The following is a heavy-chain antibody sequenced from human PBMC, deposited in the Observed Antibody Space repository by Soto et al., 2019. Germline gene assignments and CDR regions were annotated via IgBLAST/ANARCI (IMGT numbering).Heavy chain of an antibody. CDR3: ARARGYGSSILRSFDM. Sequence: EVQLVESGGGLVQPGGSLRLSCAASGFMFSSYEMSWARQTPGRGPEWVANGKQDGSAKYCVDSVKGRFTISRDNAKNSLYLQMNSLRAEDTAVYYCARARGYGSSILRSFDMWGQGTMVIVSS. D-gene: IGHD3-10*01. CDR1: GFMFSSYE. CDR2: GKQDGSAK. J-gene: IGHJ3*02. V-gene: IGHV3-7*01.